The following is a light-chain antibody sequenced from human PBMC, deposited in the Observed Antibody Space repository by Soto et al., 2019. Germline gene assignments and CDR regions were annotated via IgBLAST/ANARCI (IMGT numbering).Light chain of an antibody. CDR3: SSYTSSSTLV. Sequence: QSALTQPASVSGSPGQSITISCTGTSSDVGGYNYVYWYQQHPGKAPKLMIYEVSNRLSGVSNRFSGSKSGNTASLTISGLQAEDEDDYYCSSYTSSSTLVFGGGTKLTVL. CDR1: SSDVGGYNY. V-gene: IGLV2-14*01. J-gene: IGLJ3*02. CDR2: EVS.